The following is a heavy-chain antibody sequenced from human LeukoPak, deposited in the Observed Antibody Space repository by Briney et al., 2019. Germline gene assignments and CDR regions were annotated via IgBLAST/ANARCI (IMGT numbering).Heavy chain of an antibody. J-gene: IGHJ5*02. CDR2: IYYSGST. CDR1: GGSISSGGYY. Sequence: SETLSLTCTVSGGSISSGGYYWSWIRQHPGKGLEWIGYIYYSGSTYYNPSLKSRVTISVDTSKNQFSLKLSSVTAADTAVYYCARDGGLRFFPWGQGTLVTVSS. V-gene: IGHV4-31*03. D-gene: IGHD3-3*01. CDR3: ARDGGLRFFP.